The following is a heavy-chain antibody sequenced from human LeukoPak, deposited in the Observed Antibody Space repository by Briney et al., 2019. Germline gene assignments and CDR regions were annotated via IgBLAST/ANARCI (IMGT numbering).Heavy chain of an antibody. D-gene: IGHD2-15*01. Sequence: SETLSLTCTVSGGSISSYYWSWIRQPPGKGLEWIGYIYYGGSTNYNPSIKSRITISVDTSKNQFSLNLSSVTTADTAVYYCARVGYCSHGSCLRLDWYFDLWGRGTLVTASS. CDR1: GGSISSYY. J-gene: IGHJ2*01. CDR3: ARVGYCSHGSCLRLDWYFDL. V-gene: IGHV4-59*01. CDR2: IYYGGST.